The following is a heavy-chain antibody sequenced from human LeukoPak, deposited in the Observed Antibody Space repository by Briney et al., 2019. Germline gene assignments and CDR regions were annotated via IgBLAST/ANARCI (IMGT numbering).Heavy chain of an antibody. CDR3: ARLPGYCSSTSCPMQGAFDI. V-gene: IGHV5-51*01. CDR2: IYPGDSDT. D-gene: IGHD2-2*01. Sequence: GESLKISCKGSGYSFTSYWIGWVRQMPGKGLEWMGIIYPGDSDTRYSPSFQGQVTISADKSISTAYLQWSSLKASDTAMYYCARLPGYCSSTSCPMQGAFDIWGQGTMVTVSS. J-gene: IGHJ3*02. CDR1: GYSFTSYW.